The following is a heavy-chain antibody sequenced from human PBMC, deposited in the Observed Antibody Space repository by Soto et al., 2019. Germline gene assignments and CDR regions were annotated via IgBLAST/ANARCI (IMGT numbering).Heavy chain of an antibody. CDR3: ARDTGIFATKYYFDY. V-gene: IGHV3-21*01. CDR2: ISSSSSYI. Sequence: XGSLRLSCAASGFTFSSYSMNWVRQAPGKGLEWVSSISSSSSYIYYADSVKGRFTISRDNAKNSLYLQMNSLRAEDTAVYYCARDTGIFATKYYFDYWGQGTLVTVS. J-gene: IGHJ4*02. D-gene: IGHD4-4*01. CDR1: GFTFSSYS.